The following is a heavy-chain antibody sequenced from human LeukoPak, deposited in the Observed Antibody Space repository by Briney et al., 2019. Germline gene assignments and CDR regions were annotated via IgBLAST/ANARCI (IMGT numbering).Heavy chain of an antibody. CDR3: ARDKYYYGSFDY. J-gene: IGHJ4*02. Sequence: PSGTLSLTCTVSGGSISSYYWSWIRQPAGKGLEWIGRIYTSGSTNYNPSLKSRVTMSVDTSKDQFSLKLSSVTAADTAVYYCARDKYYYGSFDYWGQGTLVTVSS. CDR2: IYTSGST. CDR1: GGSISSYY. V-gene: IGHV4-4*07. D-gene: IGHD3-10*01.